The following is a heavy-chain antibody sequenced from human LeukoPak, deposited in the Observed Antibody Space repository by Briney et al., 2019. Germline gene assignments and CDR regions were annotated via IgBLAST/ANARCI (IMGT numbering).Heavy chain of an antibody. D-gene: IGHD2-2*03. CDR1: GGSISRYY. CDR3: TRAPSNSGYNWFDP. CDR2: IYYSGST. Sequence: PSETLSLICTVSGGSISRYYWSWIRQPPGKGLEWIGYIYYSGSTNYNPSLKSRVTISVDTSKRQFSLKLSSVTAADTAVYYCTRAPSNSGYNWFDPWGQGTLVTVSS. V-gene: IGHV4-59*01. J-gene: IGHJ5*02.